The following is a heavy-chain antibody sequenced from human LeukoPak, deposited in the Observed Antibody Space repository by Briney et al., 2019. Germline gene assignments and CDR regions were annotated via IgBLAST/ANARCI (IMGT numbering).Heavy chain of an antibody. V-gene: IGHV4-30-2*03. D-gene: IGHD2-2*01. CDR1: GGSISSGDYY. Sequence: SQTLSLTCTVSGGSISSGDYYWSWIRQPPGKGLEWIGNIYYSGTTYYNPSLKSRVTISVDTSKNHFSLSLSSVTAADTAVYYCARPYQLLENWFDPWGQGTLVTVSS. J-gene: IGHJ5*02. CDR2: IYYSGTT. CDR3: ARPYQLLENWFDP.